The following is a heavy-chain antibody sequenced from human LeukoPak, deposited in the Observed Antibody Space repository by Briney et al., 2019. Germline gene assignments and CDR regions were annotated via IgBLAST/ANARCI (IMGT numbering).Heavy chain of an antibody. CDR3: ARDRGYGDYYFDY. CDR2: IWYDGSNK. CDR1: GFTFSSYG. J-gene: IGHJ4*02. D-gene: IGHD4-17*01. Sequence: PGRSLRLSCAASGFTFSSYGMHWVRQAPGKGLEGVAVIWYDGSNKYYADSVKGRFTISRDNSKNTLYLQMNSLRAEDTAVYYCARDRGYGDYYFDYWGQGTLVTVSS. V-gene: IGHV3-33*01.